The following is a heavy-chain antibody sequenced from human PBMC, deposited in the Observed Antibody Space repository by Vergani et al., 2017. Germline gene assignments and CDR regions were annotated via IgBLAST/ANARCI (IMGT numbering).Heavy chain of an antibody. Sequence: QVQMQESGPGLVKTSETLSLTCSASGAPISYWCWSWLRQPAGKGLEWIGRLCPSGSTNYKPSLKSRVTMSIDTSKNQFSLKLSSVTAADTAVYYCARDPPLAAAEGAGYGMDVWGQGTTVTVSS. CDR3: ARDPPLAAAEGAGYGMDV. CDR2: LCPSGST. D-gene: IGHD6-13*01. J-gene: IGHJ6*02. V-gene: IGHV4-4*07. CDR1: GAPISYWC.